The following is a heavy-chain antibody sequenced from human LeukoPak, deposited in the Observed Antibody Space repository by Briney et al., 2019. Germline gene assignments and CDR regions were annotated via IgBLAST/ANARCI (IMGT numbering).Heavy chain of an antibody. CDR2: IIPISGTT. D-gene: IGHD5/OR15-5a*01. V-gene: IGHV1-69*13. CDR3: AKKVGLVSAPLYYFDV. J-gene: IGHJ4*02. Sequence: SVKVSCKTSGGTFTSYAITWVRQAPGQGLEWMGKIIPISGTTNYAQKFQGRVTFTADESTSTAYMELSSLRSEDTAVYYCAKKVGLVSAPLYYFDVWGQGTLVTVSS. CDR1: GGTFTSYA.